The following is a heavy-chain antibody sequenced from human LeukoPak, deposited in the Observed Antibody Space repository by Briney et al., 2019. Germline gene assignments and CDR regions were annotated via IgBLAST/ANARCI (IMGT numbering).Heavy chain of an antibody. J-gene: IGHJ4*02. V-gene: IGHV4-39*01. Sequence: SETLALTCTVSGDSISSSSYYWGWIRQPPGKGLQWIGSIYYSGNTYYNPSLKSRVTISLDTSKNQFSLKLSSVTAADTAVYYCARARVAAPNYWGQGTLVTVSS. CDR3: ARARVAAPNY. CDR2: IYYSGNT. CDR1: GDSISSSSYY. D-gene: IGHD6-19*01.